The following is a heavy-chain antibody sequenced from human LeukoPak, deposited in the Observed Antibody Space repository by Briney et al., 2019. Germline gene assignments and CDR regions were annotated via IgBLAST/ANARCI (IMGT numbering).Heavy chain of an antibody. CDR2: ISAYNGNT. D-gene: IGHD6-13*01. J-gene: IGHJ5*02. Sequence: GASVKVSCKASGYTFTGYYMHWVRQAPGQGLEWMGWISAYNGNTNYAQKLQGRVTMTTDTSTSTAYMELRSLRSDDTAVYYCARAVGQQLVLQFDPWGQGTLVTVSS. V-gene: IGHV1-18*04. CDR3: ARAVGQQLVLQFDP. CDR1: GYTFTGYY.